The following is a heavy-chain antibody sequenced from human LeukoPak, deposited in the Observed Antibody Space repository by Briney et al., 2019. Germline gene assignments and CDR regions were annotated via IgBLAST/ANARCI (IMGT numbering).Heavy chain of an antibody. CDR1: GGTFSSYA. Sequence: SVKVSCKASGGTFSSYAISWVRQAPGQGLEWMGGIIPIFNTAHYAQTFQGRVTITADESTSTAYMELNSLRSEDTAVYYCARDEQDSSSWYARWFDPWGQGTLVTVSS. CDR2: IIPIFNTA. D-gene: IGHD6-13*01. V-gene: IGHV1-69*13. J-gene: IGHJ5*02. CDR3: ARDEQDSSSWYARWFDP.